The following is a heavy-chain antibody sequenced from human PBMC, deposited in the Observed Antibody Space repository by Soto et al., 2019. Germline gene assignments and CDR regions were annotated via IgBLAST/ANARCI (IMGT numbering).Heavy chain of an antibody. J-gene: IGHJ5*02. D-gene: IGHD3-22*01. CDR2: ISGSGGST. Sequence: GGSLRLSCAASGFTFSSYAMSWVRQAPGKGLEWVSAISGSGGSTYYADSVKGRFTISRDNSKNTLYLQMNSLRAEDTAVYYCAKDPTYYYDSSGNPWGQGTLVTVSS. V-gene: IGHV3-23*01. CDR1: GFTFSSYA. CDR3: AKDPTYYYDSSGNP.